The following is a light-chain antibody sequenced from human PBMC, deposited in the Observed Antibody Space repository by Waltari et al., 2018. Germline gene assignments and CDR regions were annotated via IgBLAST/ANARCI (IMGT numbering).Light chain of an antibody. Sequence: QPVLTQPPSVSGAPGQRVTISCTGSSSNIGAGYDVHWYQQLPGTAPQVIISDNSDRPSGVPDRFSGSKSDTSASLAITGLQAEDEADYHCQSYDTSLSGYVFGTGTKVTVL. V-gene: IGLV1-40*01. J-gene: IGLJ1*01. CDR2: DNS. CDR1: SSNIGAGYD. CDR3: QSYDTSLSGYV.